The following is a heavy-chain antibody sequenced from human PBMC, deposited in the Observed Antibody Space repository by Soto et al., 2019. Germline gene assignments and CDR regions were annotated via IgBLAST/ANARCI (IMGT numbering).Heavy chain of an antibody. Sequence: SSETLSLTCAVDGGSVSGYYWTWIRQPPGQGLEWIGEIYRTGSTNYNPSLKSRVTISLDKSENQFSLKVTSLTAADTAVYYCASRDPGTSVDYWGQGTLVTVSS. CDR3: ASRDPGTSVDY. V-gene: IGHV4-34*01. CDR1: GGSVSGYY. D-gene: IGHD1-7*01. J-gene: IGHJ4*02. CDR2: IYRTGST.